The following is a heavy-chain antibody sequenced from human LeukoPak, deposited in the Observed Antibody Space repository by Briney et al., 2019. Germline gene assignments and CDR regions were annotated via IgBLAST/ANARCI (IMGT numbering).Heavy chain of an antibody. Sequence: SETLSLTCTVSGGSISSYYWSWIRQPPGKGLEWIGYIYYSGSTNYNPSLKSRVTMSVDTSKNQFSLKLSSVTAADTAVYYCARAQWEWLLYRKGHFNNWFDPWGQGTLVTVSS. D-gene: IGHD3-3*01. V-gene: IGHV4-59*12. CDR1: GGSISSYY. J-gene: IGHJ5*02. CDR2: IYYSGST. CDR3: ARAQWEWLLYRKGHFNNWFDP.